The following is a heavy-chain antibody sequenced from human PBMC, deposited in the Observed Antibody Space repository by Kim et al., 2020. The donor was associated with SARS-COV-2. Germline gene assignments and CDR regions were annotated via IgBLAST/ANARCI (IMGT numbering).Heavy chain of an antibody. Sequence: GGSLRLSCAASGFTFSSYGLHWVRQAPGKGLEWVAVIWYDGSNKYYADSVKGRFTISRDNSKNTLYLQMNSLRAEDTAVYYCARDGSGSYPDYWGQGTLVTAS. CDR3: ARDGSGSYPDY. D-gene: IGHD3-10*01. V-gene: IGHV3-33*01. CDR1: GFTFSSYG. J-gene: IGHJ4*02. CDR2: IWYDGSNK.